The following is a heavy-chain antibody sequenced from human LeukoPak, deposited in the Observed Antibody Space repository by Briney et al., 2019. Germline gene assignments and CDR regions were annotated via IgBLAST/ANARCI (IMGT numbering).Heavy chain of an antibody. D-gene: IGHD3-22*01. CDR1: GFTFSSYS. Sequence: GGSLRLSCAASGFTFSSYSMNWVRQAPGKGLEWVSSISSSSSYIYYTDSVKGRFTISRDNAKNSLYLQMNSLRAKDTAVYYCAREVYDSSGFDYWGQGTLVTVSS. CDR3: AREVYDSSGFDY. V-gene: IGHV3-21*01. J-gene: IGHJ4*02. CDR2: ISSSSSYI.